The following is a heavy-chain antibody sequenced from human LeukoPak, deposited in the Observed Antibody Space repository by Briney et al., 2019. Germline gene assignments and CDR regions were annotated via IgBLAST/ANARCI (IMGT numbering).Heavy chain of an antibody. V-gene: IGHV4-39*01. Sequence: SETLSLTCTVSGGSISSGSYYWGWIRQSPGKGPEWIGSIYYSGSTYYNPSLKSRVTISVDTSKNQFSLKLSSVTAADTAVYYCARPTYSSGWYTTFDYWGQGTLVTVSS. CDR1: GGSISSGSYY. CDR3: ARPTYSSGWYTTFDY. J-gene: IGHJ4*02. CDR2: IYYSGST. D-gene: IGHD6-19*01.